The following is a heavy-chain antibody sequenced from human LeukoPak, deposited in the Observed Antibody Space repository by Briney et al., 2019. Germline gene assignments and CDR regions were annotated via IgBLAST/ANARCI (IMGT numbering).Heavy chain of an antibody. CDR3: ARTSEGGYFDY. CDR1: GFTFSNYA. D-gene: IGHD1-14*01. CDR2: ISGSTGST. Sequence: PGGSLRLSCAASGFTFSNYAMNWVRQAPGKGLEWVSLISGSTGSTYYADSVKGRFSISRDNSKNTVYLQMNSLRVEDTAVYYCARTSEGGYFDYWGQGAVVTVSS. J-gene: IGHJ4*02. V-gene: IGHV3-23*01.